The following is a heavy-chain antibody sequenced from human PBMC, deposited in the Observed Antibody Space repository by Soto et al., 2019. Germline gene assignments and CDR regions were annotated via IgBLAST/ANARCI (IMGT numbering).Heavy chain of an antibody. CDR1: GYTFTNND. D-gene: IGHD3-10*01. CDR2: MNPGSGDT. Sequence: ASVKVSCKASGYTFTNNDVSWVRQATGQGLEWMGWMNPGSGDTGYAQKFQGRATVTRDISIATAYMELSSLRSDDTAIYYCATMATFGSLNWFDPWGQGTLVTVSS. J-gene: IGHJ5*02. V-gene: IGHV1-8*01. CDR3: ATMATFGSLNWFDP.